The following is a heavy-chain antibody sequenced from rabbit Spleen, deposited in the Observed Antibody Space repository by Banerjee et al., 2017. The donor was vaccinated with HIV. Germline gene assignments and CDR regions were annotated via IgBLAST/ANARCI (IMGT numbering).Heavy chain of an antibody. CDR2: IDSGSSAFS. CDR1: GVSFSSNYY. Sequence: QEQLVESGGDLVKPGASLTLTCTASGVSFSSNYYMCWVRQAPGKGLEWIACIDSGSSAFSYFASWAKGRFTCSKTSSTTVTLQMTSLTAADTATYLCARDTSSSFSSYGMDLWGQGTLVTVS. J-gene: IGHJ6*01. V-gene: IGHV1S45*01. D-gene: IGHD1-1*01. CDR3: ARDTSSSFSSYGMDL.